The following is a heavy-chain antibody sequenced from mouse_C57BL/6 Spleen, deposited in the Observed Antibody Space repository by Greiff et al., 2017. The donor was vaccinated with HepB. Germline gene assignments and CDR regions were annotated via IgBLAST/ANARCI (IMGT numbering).Heavy chain of an antibody. CDR3: ARSITTVVAPFDY. CDR2: IYPSDSET. D-gene: IGHD1-1*01. Sequence: VQLQQPGAELVRPGSSVKLSCKASGYTFTSYWMDWVKQRPGQGLEWIGNIYPSDSETHYNQKFKGKATLTVDKSSSTAYMQLSSLTSEDSAVYYCARSITTVVAPFDYWGQGTTLTVSS. J-gene: IGHJ2*01. V-gene: IGHV1-61*01. CDR1: GYTFTSYW.